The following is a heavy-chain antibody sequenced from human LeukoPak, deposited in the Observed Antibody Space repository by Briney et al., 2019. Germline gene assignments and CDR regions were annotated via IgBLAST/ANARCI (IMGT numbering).Heavy chain of an antibody. V-gene: IGHV3-23*01. D-gene: IGHD4-17*01. CDR3: AKDSPGDYVYYYGMDV. J-gene: IGHJ6*02. Sequence: GGSLRLSCAASGFTFSSYAMSWVRQAPGKGLEWVSAISGSGGSIYYADSVKGRFTISRDNSKNTLYLQMNSLRAEDTAVYYCAKDSPGDYVYYYGMDVWGQGTTVTVSS. CDR1: GFTFSSYA. CDR2: ISGSGGSI.